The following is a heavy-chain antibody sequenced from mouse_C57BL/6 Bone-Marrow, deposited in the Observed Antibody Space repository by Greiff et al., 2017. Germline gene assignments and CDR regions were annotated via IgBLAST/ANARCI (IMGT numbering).Heavy chain of an antibody. J-gene: IGHJ4*01. D-gene: IGHD2-5*01. CDR1: GFSLTSYG. V-gene: IGHV2-4*01. CDR2: IWSGGST. CDR3: APYSNYPYAMDY. Sequence: QVQLKQSGPGLVQPSQSLSITCTVSGFSLTSYGVHWVRQPPGKGLEWLGVIWSGGSTDSNAAFISRLSISKDNSKSQVFFKMNSLQADDTAIYYCAPYSNYPYAMDYWGQGTSVTVSS.